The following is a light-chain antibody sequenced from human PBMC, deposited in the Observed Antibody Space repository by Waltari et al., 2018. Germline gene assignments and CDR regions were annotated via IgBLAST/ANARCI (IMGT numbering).Light chain of an antibody. V-gene: IGLV2-14*03. CDR3: ASYISYSTLEL. J-gene: IGLJ3*02. Sequence: QSALTQPASVSGSPGQSISISCTGTSSDVGAYNTVSLYQQHPGKAPRLIIFDVSSRPSGVSSRFSGSKSGNTASLTISGLQGEDEAKYYCASYISYSTLELFGGGTSLTVL. CDR2: DVS. CDR1: SSDVGAYNT.